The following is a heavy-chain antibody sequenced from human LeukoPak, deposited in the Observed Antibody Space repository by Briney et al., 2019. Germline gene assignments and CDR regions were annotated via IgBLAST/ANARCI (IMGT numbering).Heavy chain of an antibody. CDR2: IYYSGST. CDR1: GGSISSYY. J-gene: IGHJ3*02. CDR3: ARNGGIAAVLEEFDI. D-gene: IGHD6-13*01. V-gene: IGHV4-59*01. Sequence: SETLSLTCTVSGGSISSYYWSWIRQPPGKGLEWIGYIYYSGSTNYNPSLKSRVTISVDTSKNQFSLELSSVTAADTAVYYCARNGGIAAVLEEFDIWGQGTMVTVSS.